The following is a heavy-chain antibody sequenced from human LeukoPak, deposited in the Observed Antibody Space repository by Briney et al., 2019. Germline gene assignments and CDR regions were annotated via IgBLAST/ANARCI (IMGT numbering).Heavy chain of an antibody. CDR1: GGSISSSSYY. V-gene: IGHV4-39*07. D-gene: IGHD3-22*01. J-gene: IGHJ4*02. CDR2: IYYSGST. CDR3: ARDRYYYDSSGYYQLDY. Sequence: TSETLSLTCTVSGGSISSSSYYWGWIRQPPGKGLEWIGNIYYSGSTYYNPSLKGRVTISLDTSKNQFSLKLSSVTAADTAVYYCARDRYYYDSSGYYQLDYWGQGTLVTVSS.